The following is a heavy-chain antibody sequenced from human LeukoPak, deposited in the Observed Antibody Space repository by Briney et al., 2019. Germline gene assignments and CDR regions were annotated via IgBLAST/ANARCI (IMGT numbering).Heavy chain of an antibody. V-gene: IGHV3-21*01. CDR1: GFTFSSYS. Sequence: GGSLRLSCAASGFTFSSYSMNWVRQAPGKGLEWVSSISSSNNYIYYADSVKGRFTISRDNANNSLYLQMNSLRAEDTAVYYCARDKLRFLEWLVGGPDYRGQGTLVTVSS. J-gene: IGHJ4*02. D-gene: IGHD3-3*01. CDR2: ISSSNNYI. CDR3: ARDKLRFLEWLVGGPDY.